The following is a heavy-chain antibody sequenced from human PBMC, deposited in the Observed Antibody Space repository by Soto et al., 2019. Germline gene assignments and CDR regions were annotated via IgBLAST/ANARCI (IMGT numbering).Heavy chain of an antibody. CDR2: INKDGSAT. V-gene: IGHV3-74*01. CDR3: ARDDSYGDYVLDF. CDR1: GFTFSNYW. Sequence: GGSLRLSCAASGFTFSNYWMHWVRQAPGKGLVWVSRINKDGSATSYADSVKGRFTISRDNTKNTLYLQLNSLRAEDTAVYYCARDDSYGDYVLDFWGQGTLVTVSS. J-gene: IGHJ4*02. D-gene: IGHD4-17*01.